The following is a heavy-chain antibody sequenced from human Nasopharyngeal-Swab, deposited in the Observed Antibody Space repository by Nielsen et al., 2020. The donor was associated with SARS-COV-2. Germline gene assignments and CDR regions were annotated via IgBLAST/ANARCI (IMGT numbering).Heavy chain of an antibody. D-gene: IGHD2-8*02. CDR3: AKVGSVAYAFDI. Sequence: GESLKISCAASGFTFSSYAMSWVRQAPGKGLEWVSAISGSGGSTYYADSVKGRFTISRDNSKNTLYLQMNSLRAEDTAVYYCAKVGSVAYAFDIWGQGTMVTVSS. CDR1: GFTFSSYA. J-gene: IGHJ3*02. V-gene: IGHV3-23*01. CDR2: ISGSGGST.